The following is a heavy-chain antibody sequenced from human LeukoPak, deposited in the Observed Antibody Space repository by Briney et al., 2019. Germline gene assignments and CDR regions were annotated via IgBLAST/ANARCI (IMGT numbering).Heavy chain of an antibody. Sequence: GGSLRLSCAASGFTFSSYSMNWVRQAPGKGMEWVSSISSSSSYIYYADSVKGRFTISRDNAKNSLYLQMNSLRAEDTGRYYCARKPTQYYYYYYYMDVWGKGTTVTVSS. V-gene: IGHV3-21*01. CDR2: ISSSSSYI. CDR1: GFTFSSYS. J-gene: IGHJ6*03. CDR3: ARKPTQYYYYYYYMDV.